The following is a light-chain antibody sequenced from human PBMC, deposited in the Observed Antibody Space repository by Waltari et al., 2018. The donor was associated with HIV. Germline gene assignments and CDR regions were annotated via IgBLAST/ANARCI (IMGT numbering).Light chain of an antibody. CDR2: EVT. CDR1: SSNVGSVDL. V-gene: IGLV2-23*02. Sequence: QSALTQPASVSGSPGQSITISCTGTSSNVGSVDLVSWYQQHPGEAPKLIIYEVTKRPSGFSNRFSGSKSGNTASLTISGLQAEDEADYYCCSCPRSGIRYVFGTGTKVTVL. J-gene: IGLJ1*01. CDR3: CSCPRSGIRYV.